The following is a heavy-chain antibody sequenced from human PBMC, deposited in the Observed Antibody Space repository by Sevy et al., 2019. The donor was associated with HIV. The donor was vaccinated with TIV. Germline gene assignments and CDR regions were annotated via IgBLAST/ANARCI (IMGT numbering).Heavy chain of an antibody. CDR3: ARDRRYYDILTGYQNPYYYGMDV. Sequence: GGSLRLSCAASGFTFSSYWMSWVRQAPGKGLEWVANIKQDGSEKYYVDSVKGRFTISRDNAKNSLYLQMNSLRAEDTAVYYGARDRRYYDILTGYQNPYYYGMDVWGQGTTVTVSS. D-gene: IGHD3-9*01. CDR1: GFTFSSYW. CDR2: IKQDGSEK. J-gene: IGHJ6*02. V-gene: IGHV3-7*01.